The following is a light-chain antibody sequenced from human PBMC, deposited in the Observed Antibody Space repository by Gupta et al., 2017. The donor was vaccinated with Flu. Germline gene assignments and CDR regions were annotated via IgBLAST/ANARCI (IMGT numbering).Light chain of an antibody. J-gene: IGKJ2*01. CDR1: QDISNY. V-gene: IGKV1-33*01. Sequence: SASVGDRVTITCQASQDISNYLNWYQQKQGEAPKLLIYDASNLETGVPSRFSGGGSGTDFTFTIRSLLPEDIATYYCQQYDNVTHYTFGQGTKLEI. CDR2: DAS. CDR3: QQYDNVTHYT.